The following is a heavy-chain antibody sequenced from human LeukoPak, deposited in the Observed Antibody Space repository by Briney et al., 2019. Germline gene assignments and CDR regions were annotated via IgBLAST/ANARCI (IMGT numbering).Heavy chain of an antibody. D-gene: IGHD3-10*01. CDR2: IYPGDSDT. V-gene: IGHV5-51*01. CDR3: ARQELTYYYGSGSYYNPTFFDY. J-gene: IGHJ4*02. CDR1: GYSFTSYW. Sequence: GESLKISCKGSGYSFTSYWIGWVRQMPGKGLEWMGIIYPGDSDTRYSPSFQGQVTISADKSISTAYLQWSSLKASDTAMYYCARQELTYYYGSGSYYNPTFFDYWGQGTLVTVSS.